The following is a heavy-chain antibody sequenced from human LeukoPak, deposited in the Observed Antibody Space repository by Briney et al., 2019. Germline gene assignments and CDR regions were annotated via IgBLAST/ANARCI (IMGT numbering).Heavy chain of an antibody. D-gene: IGHD3-10*01. Sequence: PSETLSLTCTVSGGSISSYYWSWIRQPPGKGLEWIGYIYYSGSTNYNPSLKSRVTISVDTSKNQFSLKLSSVPAADTAVYYCARSMVRGVRDWFDPWGQGTLVTVSS. CDR2: IYYSGST. J-gene: IGHJ5*02. V-gene: IGHV4-59*01. CDR3: ARSMVRGVRDWFDP. CDR1: GGSISSYY.